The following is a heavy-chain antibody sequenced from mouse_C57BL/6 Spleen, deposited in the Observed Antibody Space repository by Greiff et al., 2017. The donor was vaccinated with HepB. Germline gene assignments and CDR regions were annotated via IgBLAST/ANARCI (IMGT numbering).Heavy chain of an antibody. J-gene: IGHJ3*01. CDR1: GYTFTSYW. CDR2: IYPGSGST. CDR3: ARRGYGSSFLAWFAY. V-gene: IGHV1-55*01. D-gene: IGHD1-1*01. Sequence: QVQLQQSGAELVKPGASVKMSCKASGYTFTSYWITWVKQRPGQGLEWIGDIYPGSGSTNYNEKFKSKATLTVDTSSSTAYMQLSSLTSEDSAVYYCARRGYGSSFLAWFAYWGQGTLVTVSA.